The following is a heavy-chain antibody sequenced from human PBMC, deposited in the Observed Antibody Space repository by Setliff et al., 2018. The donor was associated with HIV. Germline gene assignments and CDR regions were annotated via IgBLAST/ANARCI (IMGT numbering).Heavy chain of an antibody. D-gene: IGHD2-2*01. Sequence: SETLSLTCTVSGGSISRSSYYWGWIRQPPGKGLEWIGSIYYSGNTYYNPSLKSRVTISVDTSKNQFSLKLSSVTAADTAVYYCARDGVVPAAMDYYGLDVWGQGTTVTAP. CDR2: IYYSGNT. CDR1: GGSISRSSYY. V-gene: IGHV4-39*07. CDR3: ARDGVVPAAMDYYGLDV. J-gene: IGHJ6*02.